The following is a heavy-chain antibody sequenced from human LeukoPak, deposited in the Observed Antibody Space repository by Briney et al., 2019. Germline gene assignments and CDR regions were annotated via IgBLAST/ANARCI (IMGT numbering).Heavy chain of an antibody. CDR1: GGSISNYY. CDR2: IYYSGST. Sequence: SETLSLTCTVSGGSISNYYWSWIRQPPGKGLEWIGCIYYSGSTNYNPSLKSRVTISVDTSKNQFSLKLSSVTAADTAVYYCARFHYYDSSGYGVYFDYWGQGTLVSVAS. J-gene: IGHJ4*02. V-gene: IGHV4-59*01. CDR3: ARFHYYDSSGYGVYFDY. D-gene: IGHD3-22*01.